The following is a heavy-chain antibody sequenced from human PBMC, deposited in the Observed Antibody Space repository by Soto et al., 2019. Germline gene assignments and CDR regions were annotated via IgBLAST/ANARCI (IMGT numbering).Heavy chain of an antibody. CDR2: ISGSGGST. J-gene: IGHJ4*02. CDR3: AKRPMTSATVTTPWDYFDY. V-gene: IGHV3-23*01. CDR1: GFTFSSYA. Sequence: GGSLRLSCAASGFTFSSYAMSWVRQAPGKGLEWVSAISGSGGSTYYADSVKGRFTISRDNSKNTLYLQMNSLRAEDTAVYYCAKRPMTSATVTTPWDYFDYWGQGTLVTVSS. D-gene: IGHD4-17*01.